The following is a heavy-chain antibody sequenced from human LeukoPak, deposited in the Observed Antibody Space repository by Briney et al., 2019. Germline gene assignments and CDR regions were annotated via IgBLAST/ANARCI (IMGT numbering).Heavy chain of an antibody. J-gene: IGHJ4*02. CDR2: IYYSGST. V-gene: IGHV4-59*01. CDR3: ARVEEGSGLAAAGYYFDY. CDR1: GGSISSYY. D-gene: IGHD6-13*01. Sequence: ASETLSLTCTVSGGSISSYYWSWIRQPPGKGLEWIGYIYYSGSTNYNPSLKSRVTISVDTSKNQFSLKLSSVTAADTAVYYCARVEEGSGLAAAGYYFDYWGQGTLVTVSS.